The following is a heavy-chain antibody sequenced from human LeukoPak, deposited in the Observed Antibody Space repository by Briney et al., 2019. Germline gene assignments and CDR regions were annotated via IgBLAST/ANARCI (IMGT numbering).Heavy chain of an antibody. J-gene: IGHJ4*02. D-gene: IGHD3-22*01. Sequence: PSETLSLTCTVSGGSISSYYWSWIRQPAGKGLEWIGRIYTSGSTNYNPSLKSRVTISVDTSKNQFSLKLSSVTAADTAVYYCARVEYYYDSSSNYFDYWGQGTLVTVSS. CDR3: ARVEYYYDSSSNYFDY. CDR2: IYTSGST. CDR1: GGSISSYY. V-gene: IGHV4-4*07.